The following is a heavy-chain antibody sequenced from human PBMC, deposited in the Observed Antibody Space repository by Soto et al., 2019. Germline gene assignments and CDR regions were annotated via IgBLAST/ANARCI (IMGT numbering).Heavy chain of an antibody. Sequence: GESLKISCKTSGYSFASYWLGWVRQMPGKGLEWMGIIFPDDSKTIYSPTFQGQVTISADKSISTSYLQLTGLKASDTAMYYCERRLYHTSGYRYFDFWGQGTLVTVSS. CDR1: GYSFASYW. J-gene: IGHJ4*02. D-gene: IGHD3-22*01. CDR2: IFPDDSKT. CDR3: ERRLYHTSGYRYFDF. V-gene: IGHV5-51*01.